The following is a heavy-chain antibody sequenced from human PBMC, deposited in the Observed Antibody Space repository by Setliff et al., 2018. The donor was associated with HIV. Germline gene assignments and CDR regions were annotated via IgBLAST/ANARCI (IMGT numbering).Heavy chain of an antibody. V-gene: IGHV4-39*07. Sequence: SETLSLTCTISLGSITSCAYHWVWIRQPPGKGLQWIGSIYCTGSTYYNPSLKSRVVVSVDRSKNQFSLKLISVTAADTAVYYCTRKKTGQFGAFNMWGRGTLVTVSS. J-gene: IGHJ3*02. D-gene: IGHD7-27*01. CDR3: TRKKTGQFGAFNM. CDR2: IYCTGST. CDR1: LGSITSCAYH.